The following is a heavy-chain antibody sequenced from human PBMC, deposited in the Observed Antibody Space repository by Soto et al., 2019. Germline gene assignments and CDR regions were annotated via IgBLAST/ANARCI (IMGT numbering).Heavy chain of an antibody. CDR1: GFTFSSYA. V-gene: IGHV3-30-3*01. J-gene: IGHJ6*02. Sequence: QVQLVESGGGVVQPGRSLRLSCAASGFTFSSYAMHWVRQAPGKGLEWVAVISYDGSNKYYADSVKGRFTISRDNSKNSLYLQMNSLRAEDTAVYYCARGYIVVVPSLGWYYYYGMDVWGQGTTVTVSS. CDR3: ARGYIVVVPSLGWYYYYGMDV. D-gene: IGHD2-15*01. CDR2: ISYDGSNK.